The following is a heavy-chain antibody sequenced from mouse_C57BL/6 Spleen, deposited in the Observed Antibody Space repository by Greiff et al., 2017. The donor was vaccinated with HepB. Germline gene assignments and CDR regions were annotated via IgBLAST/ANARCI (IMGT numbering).Heavy chain of an antibody. CDR3: ARGGWDVAY. V-gene: IGHV1-26*01. CDR1: GYTFTDYY. Sequence: VQLQQSGPELVKPGASVKISCKASGYTFTDYYMNWVKQSHGKSLEWIGDINPNNGGTSYNQKFKGKATLTVDKSSSTAYMELRSLTSEDSAVYYCARGGWDVAYWGQGTTLTVSS. J-gene: IGHJ2*01. CDR2: INPNNGGT. D-gene: IGHD4-1*01.